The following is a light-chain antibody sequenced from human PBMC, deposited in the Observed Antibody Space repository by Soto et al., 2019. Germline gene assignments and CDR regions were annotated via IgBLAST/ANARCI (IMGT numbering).Light chain of an antibody. CDR2: DVS. V-gene: IGLV2-11*01. Sequence: QSALTQPRSVSGSPGQSVTISCTGTSGDVGGYHYVSWYQQHPGKAPKLMIYDVSRRPSGVPDRFSGSKSGNTASLTISGLQAEDEADYSCCSYAGSYTVVFGGGTKLTVL. CDR1: SGDVGGYHY. CDR3: CSYAGSYTVV. J-gene: IGLJ2*01.